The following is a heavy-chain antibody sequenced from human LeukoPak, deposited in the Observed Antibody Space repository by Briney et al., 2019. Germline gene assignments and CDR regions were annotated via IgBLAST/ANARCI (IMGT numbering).Heavy chain of an antibody. CDR3: ARAPSEIGGYYPEYFRH. CDR2: IKSDGKT. J-gene: IGHJ1*01. CDR1: GFTYTSYW. V-gene: IGHV3-74*01. Sequence: GGSLRLSCAASGFTYTSYWMHWVRQAPGKGLVWVSRIKSDGKTNYADSVKGRFTISRDNAKNAVSLQMNSLRAEDTGVYYCARAPSEIGGYYPEYFRHWGQGTLVTVSS. D-gene: IGHD3-22*01.